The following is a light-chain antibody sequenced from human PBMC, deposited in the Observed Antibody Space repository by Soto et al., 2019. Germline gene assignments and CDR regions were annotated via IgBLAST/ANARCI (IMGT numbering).Light chain of an antibody. Sequence: DIQLTQSPSFLSASVGDRVTITCRASQDISNYLAWYQQKPGKVPKLLIYAASTLQGGVPSRFSGSGSGTEFTLTISSLQPEDFATYYYQQLNSYPHTFGQGTKLEIK. J-gene: IGKJ2*01. V-gene: IGKV1-9*01. CDR2: AAS. CDR1: QDISNY. CDR3: QQLNSYPHT.